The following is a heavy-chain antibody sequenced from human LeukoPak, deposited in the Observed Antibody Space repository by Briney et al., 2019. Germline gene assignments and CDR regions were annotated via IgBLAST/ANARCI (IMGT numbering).Heavy chain of an antibody. CDR3: ARAGYSGTLRGAFDI. V-gene: IGHV4-38-2*02. Sequence: SETLSLTCTVSGYSISSGYYWGWIRQPPGKGLEWIGSIYHSGSTYYNPSLKSRVTISVDTSKNQFSLKVTSVTAADTAVFYCARAGYSGTLRGAFDIWGQGTMVTVSS. J-gene: IGHJ3*02. CDR1: GYSISSGYY. D-gene: IGHD5-12*01. CDR2: IYHSGST.